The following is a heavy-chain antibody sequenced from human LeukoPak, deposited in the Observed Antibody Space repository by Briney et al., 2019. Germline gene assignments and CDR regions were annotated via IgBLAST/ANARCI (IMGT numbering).Heavy chain of an antibody. CDR2: ISSSSSYI. D-gene: IGHD2-2*01. Sequence: PGGSLRLSCAASGFTFSSYSMNWVRQAPGKGLEWVSSISSSSSYIYYADSVKGRFTISRDNAKNSLYLQMNSLRAEGTAVYYCARASYCSSTSCYAYFDYWGQGTLVTVSS. V-gene: IGHV3-21*01. J-gene: IGHJ4*02. CDR3: ARASYCSSTSCYAYFDY. CDR1: GFTFSSYS.